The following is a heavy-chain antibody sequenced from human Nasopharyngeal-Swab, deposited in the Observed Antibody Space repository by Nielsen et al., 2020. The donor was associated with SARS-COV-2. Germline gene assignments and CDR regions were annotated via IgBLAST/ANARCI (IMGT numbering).Heavy chain of an antibody. D-gene: IGHD2-2*01. V-gene: IGHV3-33*03. Sequence: GESLKISCAASGFTFSNYGMHWVRQAPGKGLDWASVIWYDGSNKYYADSVKGRFIISRDNSKNTLYLQMNSLRPEDTAVYYCAKDRCTSTSCWRFDDWCLGTLVTVSP. J-gene: IGHJ4*02. CDR1: GFTFSNYG. CDR3: AKDRCTSTSCWRFDD. CDR2: IWYDGSNK.